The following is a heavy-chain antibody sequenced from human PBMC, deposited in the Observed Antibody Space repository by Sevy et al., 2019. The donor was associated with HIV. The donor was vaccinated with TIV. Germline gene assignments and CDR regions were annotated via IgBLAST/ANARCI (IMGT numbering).Heavy chain of an antibody. J-gene: IGHJ6*03. V-gene: IGHV3-53*01. CDR1: GFTVSSNY. Sequence: GGSLRLSCAASGFTVSSNYMSWVRQAPGKGLEWVSVIYSGGSTYYADSVKGRFTISRDNSKNTLYLQMNSLRAEDTAVYYCARGAHEAPYYYYYYMDVWGKGTTVTVSS. CDR3: ARGAHEAPYYYYYYMDV. CDR2: IYSGGST.